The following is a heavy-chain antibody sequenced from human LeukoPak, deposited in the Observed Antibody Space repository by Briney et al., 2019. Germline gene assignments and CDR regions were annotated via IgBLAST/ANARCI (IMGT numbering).Heavy chain of an antibody. CDR3: AKDTSAWWYHRAYMNV. V-gene: IGHV3-23*01. Sequence: VGSLRLSRAASGFTFSDYAMSWVRQAPGGGLEGVSAIGGSGDKTFHATSVKGRFTTSRDNSKNTLSLQMSSLRVEDSAVYFCAKDTSAWWYHRAYMNVWGTGTTVTVSS. CDR1: GFTFSDYA. D-gene: IGHD2-15*01. J-gene: IGHJ6*03. CDR2: IGGSGDKT.